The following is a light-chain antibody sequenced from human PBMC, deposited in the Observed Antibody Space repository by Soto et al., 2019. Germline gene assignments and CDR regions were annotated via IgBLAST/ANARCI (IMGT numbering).Light chain of an antibody. J-gene: IGLJ1*01. CDR2: SND. Sequence: QSVLTQPPSASGTPGQRVTISCSGSGSNVGSYTVNWYQQLPGTSPKLIVYSNDQRPSGVPDRFSASKSGTSASLAISGLQSEDEGDYYCAAWDDSLNGLVFGPGTKVTVL. CDR1: GSNVGSYT. CDR3: AAWDDSLNGLV. V-gene: IGLV1-44*01.